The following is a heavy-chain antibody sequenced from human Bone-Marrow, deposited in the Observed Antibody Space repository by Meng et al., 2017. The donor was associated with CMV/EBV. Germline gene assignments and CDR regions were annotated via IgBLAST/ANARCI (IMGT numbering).Heavy chain of an antibody. CDR3: AAADYGDYYYGMDV. Sequence: ASVKVSCKASGYTFTSYDINWVRQATGQGLEWMGWMNPNSGNTGYAQKFQGRVTMTRNTSISTAYMELSSLRSEDTAVYYCAAADYGDYYYGMDVWGQGTTVTVSS. D-gene: IGHD4-17*01. J-gene: IGHJ6*02. CDR2: MNPNSGNT. CDR1: GYTFTSYD. V-gene: IGHV1-8*01.